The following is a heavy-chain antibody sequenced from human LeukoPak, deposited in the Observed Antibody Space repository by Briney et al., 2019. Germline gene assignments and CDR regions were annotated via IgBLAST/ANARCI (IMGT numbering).Heavy chain of an antibody. CDR2: ISGSGVST. CDR1: GFTFSSYA. CDR3: VKGAAQGDF. V-gene: IGHV3-23*01. J-gene: IGHJ4*02. D-gene: IGHD6-6*01. Sequence: GGSLRLSCAASGFTFSSYAMSWVRQAPGKGLEWVSAISGSGVSTFYADSVKGRFTISRDNSKNSLYLQMNSLRAEDTAVYFCVKGAAQGDFWGQGTLVTVSS.